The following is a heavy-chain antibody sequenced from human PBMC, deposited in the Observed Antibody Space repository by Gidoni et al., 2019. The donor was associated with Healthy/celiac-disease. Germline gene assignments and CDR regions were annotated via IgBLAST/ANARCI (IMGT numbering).Heavy chain of an antibody. CDR1: GYTFTSYY. V-gene: IGHV1-46*03. D-gene: IGHD2-2*01. J-gene: IGHJ5*02. CDR3: ARRYCSSTSCYAHWFDP. Sequence: QVQLVQSGAEVKKPGASVKVSCKASGYTFTSYYMHWVRQAPGQGLEWMGIINPSGGSTSYAQKFQGRVTMTRDTSTSTVYMELSSLRSEDTAVYYCARRYCSSTSCYAHWFDPWGQGTLVTVSS. CDR2: INPSGGST.